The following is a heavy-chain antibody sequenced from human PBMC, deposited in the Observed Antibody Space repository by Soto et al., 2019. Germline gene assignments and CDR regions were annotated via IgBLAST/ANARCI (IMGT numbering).Heavy chain of an antibody. D-gene: IGHD1-26*01. CDR1: GGSISSGGYY. CDR3: ARAYGIVGATTGVDY. V-gene: IGHV4-31*03. Sequence: QVQLQESGPGLVKPSQTLSLTCTVSGGSISSGGYYWSWIRQHPGKGLEWIGYIYYSGSTYYNPSLKSRVTISVDTSKNQFSLKLSSETAADTAVYYCARAYGIVGATTGVDYWGQGTLVTVSS. CDR2: IYYSGST. J-gene: IGHJ4*02.